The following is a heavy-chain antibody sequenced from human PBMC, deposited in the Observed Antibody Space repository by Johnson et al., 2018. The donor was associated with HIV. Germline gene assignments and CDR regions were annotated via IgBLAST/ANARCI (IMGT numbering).Heavy chain of an antibody. CDR1: GFTFSSHA. J-gene: IGHJ3*02. V-gene: IGHV3-30*04. Sequence: QLVESGGGVVQPGKSLRLSCAASGFTFSSHAMHWVRQAPGKGLEWVAFISYDGSKKHNADSVKGRFTISRDNSKNTRYLQMNRLRAEEPAGYYCARERTYSGGYALDIWGQGTMVTVSS. CDR3: ARERTYSGGYALDI. D-gene: IGHD6-19*01. CDR2: ISYDGSKK.